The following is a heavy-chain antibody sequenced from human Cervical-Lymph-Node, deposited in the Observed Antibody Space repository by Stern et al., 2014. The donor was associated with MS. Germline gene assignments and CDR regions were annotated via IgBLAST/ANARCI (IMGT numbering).Heavy chain of an antibody. V-gene: IGHV1-46*02. CDR1: EYTHNNYL. J-gene: IGHJ6*02. Sequence: QVQLVESGSEVKKPGASVKVSCKASEYTHNNYLIHWVRQAPGQRPDWMGVINPRGATNYAQKVQDSVTMTNDASTSTFYMELSRLRSEDTAVYYCAVRYCSGGRCYSVPDVWGQGTTVIVSS. CDR3: AVRYCSGGRCYSVPDV. CDR2: INPRGAT. D-gene: IGHD2-15*01.